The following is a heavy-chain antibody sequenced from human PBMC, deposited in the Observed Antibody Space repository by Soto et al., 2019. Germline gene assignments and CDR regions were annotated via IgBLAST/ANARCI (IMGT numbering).Heavy chain of an antibody. CDR2: IDSSGEK. J-gene: IGHJ5*02. V-gene: IGHV2-26*01. CDR1: GLSITDSEMG. Sequence: QVTLKESGPVLVKPTETLTLRCTVSGLSITDSEMGVSWIRQPPGQPLEWLAHIDSSGEKSYRTFLKXRLAXXXXXXXXXXXXXXXXXXXXXXXXYYCARRHLAVAVSPWFDPWGQGIPVTVSS. D-gene: IGHD4-17*01. CDR3: ARRHLAVAVSPWFDP.